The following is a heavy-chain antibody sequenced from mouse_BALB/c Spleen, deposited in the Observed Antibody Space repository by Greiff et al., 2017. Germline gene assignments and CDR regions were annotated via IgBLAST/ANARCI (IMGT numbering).Heavy chain of an antibody. CDR3: AREDGNRYYAMDY. Sequence: VQRVESGPGLVQPSQSLSITCTVSGFSLTSYGVHWVRQSPGKGLEWLGVIWSGGSTDYNAAFISRLSISKDNSKSQVFFKMNSLQANDTAIYYCAREDGNRYYAMDYWGQGTSVTVSS. CDR2: IWSGGST. D-gene: IGHD2-1*01. V-gene: IGHV2-2*02. J-gene: IGHJ4*01. CDR1: GFSLTSYG.